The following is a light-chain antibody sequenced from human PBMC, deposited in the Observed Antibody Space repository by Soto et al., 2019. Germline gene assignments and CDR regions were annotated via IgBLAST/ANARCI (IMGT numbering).Light chain of an antibody. J-gene: IGLJ1*01. CDR2: DVS. Sequence: QSALTQPASVSGSPGQSITISCTGTSSDVGGYNSVSWYQQHPGKAPELMIYDVSHRPTGVSNRFSGSKSGNTASLTISGLQAEDEADYYCSSYTSISTYVFGTGTKVTVL. V-gene: IGLV2-14*03. CDR3: SSYTSISTYV. CDR1: SSDVGGYNS.